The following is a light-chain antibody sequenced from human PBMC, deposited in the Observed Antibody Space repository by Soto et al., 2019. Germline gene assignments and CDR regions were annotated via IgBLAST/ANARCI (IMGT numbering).Light chain of an antibody. J-gene: IGKJ4*01. V-gene: IGKV1-5*01. CDR3: QQYNSWAS. Sequence: DIQMTQSPSSLSAYVGDSVTITCRASQRIGRWLAWYQQKPGKAPNLLIYDASTLQSGVPSRFTGGGSGTEFTLTISSLQPDDVASYYCQQYNSWASFGGGTKVEIK. CDR2: DAS. CDR1: QRIGRW.